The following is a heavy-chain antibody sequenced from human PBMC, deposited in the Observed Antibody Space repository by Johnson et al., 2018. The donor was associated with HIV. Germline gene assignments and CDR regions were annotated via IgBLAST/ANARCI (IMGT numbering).Heavy chain of an antibody. CDR1: GFAFSSYA. J-gene: IGHJ3*02. CDR2: ISYDGTSK. CDR3: TRRSPYDAFDI. Sequence: QVQLVESGGGVVQPGRSLRLSCAASGFAFSSYAMHWVRQAPGKGLEWVAVISYDGTSKYQADSVKGRFTISRDNSKNTLYLQMNSLRAEDTAVYYCTRRSPYDAFDIWGQGTMVTVSS. V-gene: IGHV3-30*14.